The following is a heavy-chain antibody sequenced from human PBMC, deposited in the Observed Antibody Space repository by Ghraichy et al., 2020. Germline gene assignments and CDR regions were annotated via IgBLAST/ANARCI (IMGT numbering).Heavy chain of an antibody. J-gene: IGHJ5*02. D-gene: IGHD2-15*01. CDR3: ARGSSDCSGGSCPPYNWFDP. V-gene: IGHV4-34*01. Sequence: SETLSLTCAVYGGSFSGYYWSWIRQPPGKGLEWIGEINHSGSTNYNPSLKSRVTISVDTSKNQFSLKLSSVTAADTAVYYCARGSSDCSGGSCPPYNWFDPWGQGTLVTVSS. CDR1: GGSFSGYY. CDR2: INHSGST.